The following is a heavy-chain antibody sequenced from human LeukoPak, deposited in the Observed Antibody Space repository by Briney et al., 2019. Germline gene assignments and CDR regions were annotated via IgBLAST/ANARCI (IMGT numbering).Heavy chain of an antibody. Sequence: ASVKVSCKASGYTFISYGISWVRQAPGQGLELMGRISPNNGDTNDAPKFQGRVTTTTDTTTSTAYMELRSLRSDDAAMYYCATLYTNYFDSWGQGTMVTVSS. CDR1: GYTFISYG. J-gene: IGHJ4*02. CDR2: ISPNNGDT. CDR3: ATLYTNYFDS. D-gene: IGHD3-16*01. V-gene: IGHV1-18*04.